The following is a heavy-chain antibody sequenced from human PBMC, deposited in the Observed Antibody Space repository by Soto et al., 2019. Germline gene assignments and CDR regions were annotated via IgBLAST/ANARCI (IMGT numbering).Heavy chain of an antibody. Sequence: GASVKVSCKASGGTFSSYAISWVRQAPGQGLEWMGGIIPIFGTANYAQKFQGRVTITADESTSTAYMELSSLRSEDTAVYYCVSGRGYDYFDYWGQGTLVTVSS. V-gene: IGHV1-69*13. CDR3: VSGRGYDYFDY. CDR1: GGTFSSYA. J-gene: IGHJ4*02. D-gene: IGHD5-12*01. CDR2: IIPIFGTA.